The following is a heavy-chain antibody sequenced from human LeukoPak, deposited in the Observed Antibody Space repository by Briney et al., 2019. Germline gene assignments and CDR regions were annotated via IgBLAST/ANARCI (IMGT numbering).Heavy chain of an antibody. D-gene: IGHD1-26*01. CDR3: AKRLSYYFDY. Sequence: PGGSLRLSCAVSGFTFSSYAMAWVRQAPGKGLEWVSAINNSGGRTYYANSVKGRFTISRDNSKNTLYLQMNSLRVEDTAVYYCAKRLSYYFDYWGQGTLVTVSP. V-gene: IGHV3-23*01. CDR1: GFTFSSYA. J-gene: IGHJ4*02. CDR2: INNSGGRT.